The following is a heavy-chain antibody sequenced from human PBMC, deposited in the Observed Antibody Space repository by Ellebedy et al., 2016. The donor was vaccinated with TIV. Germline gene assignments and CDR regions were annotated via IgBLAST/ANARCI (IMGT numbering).Heavy chain of an antibody. CDR2: IKFDGSIT. Sequence: GESLKISCAASGFAFSNYWMHWVRQVPGKGLVWVSRIKFDGSITNYADSVKGRFTISRDNAKNTLYLQMNRLRAEDTGVYYCIRGGPLDYWGQGTLVTASS. V-gene: IGHV3-74*01. J-gene: IGHJ4*02. CDR3: IRGGPLDY. CDR1: GFAFSNYW.